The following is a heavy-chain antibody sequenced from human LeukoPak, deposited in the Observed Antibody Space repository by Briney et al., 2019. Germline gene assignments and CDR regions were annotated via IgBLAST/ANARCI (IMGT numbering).Heavy chain of an antibody. J-gene: IGHJ3*02. D-gene: IGHD3-16*02. CDR2: ISYEGSIK. CDR3: ARDMPTENYDYVWGSYRPLGNAFDI. Sequence: GGSLRLSCAASGFSFSNYGIHWVRQAPGKGLEWVALISYEGSIKYYADSVKGRFTISRDNAKNSLYLQMNSLRAEDTAVYYCARDMPTENYDYVWGSYRPLGNAFDIWGQGTMVTVSS. CDR1: GFSFSNYG. V-gene: IGHV3-30*03.